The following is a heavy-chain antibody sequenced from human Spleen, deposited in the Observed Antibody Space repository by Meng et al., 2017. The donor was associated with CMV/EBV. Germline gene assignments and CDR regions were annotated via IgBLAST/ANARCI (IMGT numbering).Heavy chain of an antibody. Sequence: GGSFSGYYWSWIRQPPGKGLEWIGEINHSGSTNYNPSLKSRVTISVDTSKNQFSLKLSSVTAADTAVYYCASTGELLVEGGHNWFDPWGQGTLVTVSS. V-gene: IGHV4-34*01. CDR2: INHSGST. CDR3: ASTGELLVEGGHNWFDP. CDR1: GGSFSGYY. D-gene: IGHD1-26*01. J-gene: IGHJ5*02.